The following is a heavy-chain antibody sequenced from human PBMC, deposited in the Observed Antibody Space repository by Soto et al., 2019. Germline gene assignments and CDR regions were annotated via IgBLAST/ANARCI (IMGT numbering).Heavy chain of an antibody. Sequence: VGSLRLSCVPSGFTYNTAWMSWVRQAPGKGLEWLGRIKSKTDGGTTDYAAPVKGRFTISRDDSKNTLYMEMNSLKTEDTAVYYCTLGWNYVIRYWGQGTLVTVSS. CDR1: GFTYNTAW. D-gene: IGHD1-7*01. J-gene: IGHJ4*02. CDR2: IKSKTDGGTT. CDR3: TLGWNYVIRY. V-gene: IGHV3-15*01.